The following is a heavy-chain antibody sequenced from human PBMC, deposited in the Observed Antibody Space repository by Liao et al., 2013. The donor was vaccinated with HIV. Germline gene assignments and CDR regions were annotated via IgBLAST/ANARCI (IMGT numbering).Heavy chain of an antibody. D-gene: IGHD5-18*01. CDR1: GGSFSGYY. CDR2: IYTSGST. J-gene: IGHJ4*02. Sequence: QVQLQQWGAGLLKPSETLSLTCAVYGGSFSGYYWSWIRQPAGKGLEWIGRIYTSGSTNYNPSLKSRVTISVDTSKNQFSLKLSSVTAADTAVYYCARGGGPYSYGRSTIDYWGQGTLVTVSS. CDR3: ARGGGPYSYGRSTIDY. V-gene: IGHV4-59*10.